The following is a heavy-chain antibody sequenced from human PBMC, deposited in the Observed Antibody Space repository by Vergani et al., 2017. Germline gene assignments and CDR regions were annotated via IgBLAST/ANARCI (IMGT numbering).Heavy chain of an antibody. J-gene: IGHJ1*01. D-gene: IGHD3-9*01. CDR1: GYTFSNYY. CDR2: INPSGGHT. CDR3: ARGDYGILTGYRY. Sequence: QVQVVQSGAEVKKSGASVKVSCKTSGYTFSNYYMHWVRQAPGQGLEWMGIINPSGGHTNYAQQFQGRVTMTRDTSTSTVYMELSSLRSEDTAIYYCARGDYGILTGYRYGGQSTLVTVSA. V-gene: IGHV1-46*03.